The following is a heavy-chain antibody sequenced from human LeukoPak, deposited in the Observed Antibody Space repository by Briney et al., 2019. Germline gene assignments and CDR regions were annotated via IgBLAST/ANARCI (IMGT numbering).Heavy chain of an antibody. CDR2: IYYSGTPT. CDR3: ARDSRGGGPDFDY. D-gene: IGHD3-16*01. V-gene: IGHV4-59*01. J-gene: IGHJ4*02. CDR1: GDSISSSW. Sequence: SETLSLTCTVSGDSISSSWWAWNRQPPGKGLEWIGYIYYSGTPTSYNPSLKSRVTISIDTSRNQFSLKLSSVTAADTAVYYCARDSRGGGPDFDYWGQGTLVTVSS.